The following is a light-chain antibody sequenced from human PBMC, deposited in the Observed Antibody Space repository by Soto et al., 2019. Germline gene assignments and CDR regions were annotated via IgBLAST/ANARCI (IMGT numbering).Light chain of an antibody. CDR2: AAS. V-gene: IGKV1-39*01. Sequence: DIQMTQSPSSLSASVGDGVAITCRASQTIMTYLNWYQLKPGKPPRLLIYAASSLQSGVPSRFSARGSGTDFTLTITSLQPEDFATYYCQQTYSIPPWTFGQGTKVDIK. CDR1: QTIMTY. J-gene: IGKJ1*01. CDR3: QQTYSIPPWT.